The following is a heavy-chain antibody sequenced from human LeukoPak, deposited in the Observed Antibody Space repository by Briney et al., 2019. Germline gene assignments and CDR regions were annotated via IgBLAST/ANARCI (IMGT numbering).Heavy chain of an antibody. Sequence: GESLKISCQGSGYSFTGYWISWVRQMPGKGLDWMGKINSSDSYTNFSPSFQGHVTISAAKYINTAYLQWSSLKASDTAMYYCAAMGSAYYGDFDYWGQGTLVTVSS. V-gene: IGHV5-10-1*01. J-gene: IGHJ4*02. CDR1: GYSFTGYW. D-gene: IGHD3-3*01. CDR3: AAMGSAYYGDFDY. CDR2: INSSDSYT.